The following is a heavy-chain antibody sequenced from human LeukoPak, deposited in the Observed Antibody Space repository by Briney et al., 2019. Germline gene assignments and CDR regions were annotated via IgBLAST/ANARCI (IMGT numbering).Heavy chain of an antibody. CDR1: GYTFTSYA. V-gene: IGHV1-3*01. CDR3: ARGRYSSGWYCIDY. Sequence: RASVTVSCTASGYTFTSYAIHWVRQAPGQRLEWMGWINAGNGNTKYSQKFQGRVTITRDTSASTAYMELSSLRSEDTAVYYCARGRYSSGWYCIDYWGQGTLVTVSS. D-gene: IGHD6-19*01. CDR2: INAGNGNT. J-gene: IGHJ4*02.